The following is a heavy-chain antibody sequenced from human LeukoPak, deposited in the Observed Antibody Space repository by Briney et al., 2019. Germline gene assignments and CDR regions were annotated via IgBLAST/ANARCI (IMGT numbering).Heavy chain of an antibody. CDR2: INHSGST. V-gene: IGHV4-34*01. J-gene: IGHJ4*02. Sequence: SETLSLTCAVYGGSFSGYYWSWIRQPPGKGLEWIGEINHSGSTNYNPSLKSRVTISVDTSKNQFSLKLSSVTAADTAVYYCARRGGYCSSTSCSPRGIYYFDYWGQGTLVTVSS. D-gene: IGHD2-2*01. CDR3: ARRGGYCSSTSCSPRGIYYFDY. CDR1: GGSFSGYY.